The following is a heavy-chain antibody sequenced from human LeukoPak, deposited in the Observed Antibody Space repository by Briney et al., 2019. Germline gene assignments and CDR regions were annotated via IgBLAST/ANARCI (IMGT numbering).Heavy chain of an antibody. CDR3: AGDVYYGSGPLGY. CDR2: IWYDGSNK. CDR1: GFTFSSYG. D-gene: IGHD3-10*01. V-gene: IGHV3-33*08. Sequence: GGSLRLSCAASGFTFSSYGMHWVRQAPGRGLEWVAVIWYDGSNKYYADSVKGRFTISRDNSKNMLYLQMNSLRAEDTAVYYCAGDVYYGSGPLGYWGQGTLVTVSS. J-gene: IGHJ4*02.